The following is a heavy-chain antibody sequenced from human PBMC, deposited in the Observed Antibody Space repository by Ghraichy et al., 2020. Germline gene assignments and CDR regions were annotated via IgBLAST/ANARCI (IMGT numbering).Heavy chain of an antibody. CDR3: ARDLGSGWYFDY. CDR2: INQDGSEK. V-gene: IGHV3-7*01. CDR1: GFTFSTYW. Sequence: LSLTCAASGFTFSTYWMSWVRQAPGKGLEWVANINQDGSEKYYVDSVKGRFTISRDNAKNSLYPQMNSLRAEDMAVYYCARDLGSGWYFDYWGQGTLVTVSS. D-gene: IGHD6-19*01. J-gene: IGHJ4*02.